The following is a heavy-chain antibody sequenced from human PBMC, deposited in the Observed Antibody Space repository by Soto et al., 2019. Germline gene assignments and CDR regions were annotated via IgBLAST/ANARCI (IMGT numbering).Heavy chain of an antibody. D-gene: IGHD3-22*01. CDR3: AKLIGSSGYFSRDAVDC. J-gene: IGHJ4*02. CDR1: GFTFSTYA. Sequence: GGSLRLSCAASGFTFSTYAMSWVRQAPGKGLEWVSVIGGSGSGTDYADSVKGRFTISRDNSNNTLYLQMNSLRAEDTALYYCAKLIGSSGYFSRDAVDCWGQGTLVTVSS. CDR2: IGGSGSGT. V-gene: IGHV3-23*01.